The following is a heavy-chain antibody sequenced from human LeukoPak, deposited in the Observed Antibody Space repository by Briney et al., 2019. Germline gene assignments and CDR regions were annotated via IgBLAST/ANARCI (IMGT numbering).Heavy chain of an antibody. CDR3: ATDSSGFSY. D-gene: IGHD3-22*01. Sequence: GGTLRLSCAASGFTFSSYGMSWVRQAPGKGREWVSSISSGGYTIKYHDSVRGRFIISRDNANNSLYLQMNSLRGDDTASYYCATDSSGFSYWGQGILVAVSS. CDR1: GFTFSSYG. J-gene: IGHJ4*02. CDR2: ISSGGYTI. V-gene: IGHV3-48*04.